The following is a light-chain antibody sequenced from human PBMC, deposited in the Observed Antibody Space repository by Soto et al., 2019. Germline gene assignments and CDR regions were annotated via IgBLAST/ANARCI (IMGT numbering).Light chain of an antibody. CDR3: MQSVYWPPYT. CDR1: KTFQSGDGKTS. V-gene: IGKV2-30*01. CDR2: WFS. Sequence: VGLPQFQLSRPVPLGQRASFSCGPSKTFQSGDGKTSFHGFQQRPAQSPSRLIYWFSNRDSGVPDRFSGSGSGTDFTLRISRVEAEDVGVYYCMQSVYWPPYTFGQGTKLEIK. J-gene: IGKJ2*01.